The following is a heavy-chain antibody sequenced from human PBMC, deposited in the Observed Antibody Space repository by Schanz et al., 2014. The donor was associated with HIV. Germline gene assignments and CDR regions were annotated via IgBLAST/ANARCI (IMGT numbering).Heavy chain of an antibody. V-gene: IGHV3-30*18. CDR3: AKIISGSPYYYYGLDV. J-gene: IGHJ6*02. CDR1: GFTFSKYG. Sequence: QVQLVESGGGVVQPGRSPTLSCAASGFTFSKYGMHWVRQAPGKGLEWVAAISKDGSDKYYTDSVKGRFTISRDNSNNTLDLQMNSLRADDTAVYYCAKIISGSPYYYYGLDVWGLGTTVTVS. D-gene: IGHD1-26*01. CDR2: ISKDGSDK.